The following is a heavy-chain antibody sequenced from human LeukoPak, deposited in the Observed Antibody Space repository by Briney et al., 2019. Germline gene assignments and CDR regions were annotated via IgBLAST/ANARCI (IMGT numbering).Heavy chain of an antibody. V-gene: IGHV3-9*01. D-gene: IGHD3-10*01. CDR1: GFTFDDYA. Sequence: PPGRSLRLSCAASGFTFDDYAMHWVRQAPGKGLEWVSGISWNSGSIGYADSVKGRFTISRDNAKNSLYLQMNSLRAEDTALYYCAKDISYYGSGSDYGMDVRGQGTTVTVSS. J-gene: IGHJ6*02. CDR2: ISWNSGSI. CDR3: AKDISYYGSGSDYGMDV.